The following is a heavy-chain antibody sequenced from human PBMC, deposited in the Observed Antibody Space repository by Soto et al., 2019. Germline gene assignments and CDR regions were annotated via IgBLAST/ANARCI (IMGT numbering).Heavy chain of an antibody. CDR3: AKATYDDLWSGSGPFDY. Sequence: EVQLLESGGGLVQPGGSLRLSCAASGFTFSGYAMSWVRQAPGKGLEWVSAISGSGGSTYYADSVKGRFTISRDNSKNTLYLQMNSLGAENTAIYYCAKATYDDLWSGSGPFDYWGQGTLVTVSS. J-gene: IGHJ4*02. CDR2: ISGSGGST. CDR1: GFTFSGYA. V-gene: IGHV3-23*01. D-gene: IGHD3-3*01.